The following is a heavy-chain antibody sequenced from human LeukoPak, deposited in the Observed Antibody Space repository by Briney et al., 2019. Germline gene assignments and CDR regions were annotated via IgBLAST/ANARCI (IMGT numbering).Heavy chain of an antibody. CDR3: ARGASSGYYYVYFNWFDP. V-gene: IGHV1-69*02. Sequence: SVKVSCKASGGTFSSYTISWVRQAPGQGREWMGRIIPILGIANYAQKFQGRVTITADKSTSTAYMELSSLRSEDTAVYYCARGASSGYYYVYFNWFDPWGQGTLVTVSS. CDR1: GGTFSSYT. CDR2: IIPILGIA. D-gene: IGHD3-22*01. J-gene: IGHJ5*02.